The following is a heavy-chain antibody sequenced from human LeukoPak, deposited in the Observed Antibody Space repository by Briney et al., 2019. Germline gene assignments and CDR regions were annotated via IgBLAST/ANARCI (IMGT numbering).Heavy chain of an antibody. V-gene: IGHV4-59*12. J-gene: IGHJ4*02. CDR1: GGSISSYY. D-gene: IGHD6-19*01. Sequence: SETLSLTCTVSGGSISSYYWSWIRQPPGKGLEWIGYIYYSGSANYNPSLKSRVTISVGTSKNQFSLKLSSVTAADTAVYYCARRVAGAGYPTDYWGQGTLVTVSS. CDR2: IYYSGSA. CDR3: ARRVAGAGYPTDY.